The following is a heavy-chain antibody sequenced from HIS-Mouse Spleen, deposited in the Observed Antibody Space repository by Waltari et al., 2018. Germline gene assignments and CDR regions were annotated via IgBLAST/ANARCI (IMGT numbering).Heavy chain of an antibody. D-gene: IGHD5-18*01. CDR2: ISSSSSYI. V-gene: IGHV3-21*01. CDR3: ASNLGSDSYGRGDY. J-gene: IGHJ4*02. Sequence: EVQLVESGGGLVMPGGSLRLSCAAAGFIFSSSSMNWVRQAPGKGLEWVSSISSSSSYIYYADSVKGRFTISRDNAKNSLYLQMNSLRAEDTAVYYCASNLGSDSYGRGDYWGQGTLVTVSS. CDR1: GFIFSSSS.